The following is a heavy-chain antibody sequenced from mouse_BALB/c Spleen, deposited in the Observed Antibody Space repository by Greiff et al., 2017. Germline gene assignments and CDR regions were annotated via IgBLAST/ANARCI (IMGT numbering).Heavy chain of an antibody. V-gene: IGHV1-7*01. Sequence: QVQLQQSGAELAKPGASVKMSCKASGYTFTSYWMPWVKQRPGQGLEWIGYINPSTGYTEYNQKFKDKATLTADKSSSTAYMQLSSLTSEDSAVYYCARRGYGNYGGYFDYWGQGTTLTVSS. CDR2: INPSTGYT. CDR1: GYTFTSYW. D-gene: IGHD2-10*02. CDR3: ARRGYGNYGGYFDY. J-gene: IGHJ2*01.